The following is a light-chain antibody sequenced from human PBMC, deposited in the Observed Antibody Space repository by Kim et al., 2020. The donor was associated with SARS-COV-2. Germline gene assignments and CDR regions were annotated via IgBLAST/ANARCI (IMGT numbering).Light chain of an antibody. J-gene: IGLJ1*01. CDR3: QVWDSSSDLGV. Sequence: AQGKTARITCGGNNIGSKSVHWYQQKPGQAPVLVIYYDSDRPSGIPERFSGSNSGNTATLTISRVEAGDEADYYCQVWDSSSDLGVFGTGTKVTV. CDR1: NIGSKS. V-gene: IGLV3-21*04. CDR2: YDS.